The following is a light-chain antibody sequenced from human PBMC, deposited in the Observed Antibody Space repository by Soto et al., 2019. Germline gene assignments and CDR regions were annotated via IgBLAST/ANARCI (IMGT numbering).Light chain of an antibody. CDR2: EGS. CDR3: CLYTSSNAI. V-gene: IGLV2-23*01. Sequence: QSVLAQPASVSGSPGQSITVSCTGTSTAVGGYSLVSWYHQNPGKAPKLVIYEGSKRPSGVSNRLSGFESGNTASLTISGLQAEDEGDYYCCLYTSSNAIFGGGTKVTVL. J-gene: IGLJ2*01. CDR1: STAVGGYSL.